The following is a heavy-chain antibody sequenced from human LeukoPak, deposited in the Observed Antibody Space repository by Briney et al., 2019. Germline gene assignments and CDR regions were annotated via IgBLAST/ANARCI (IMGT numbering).Heavy chain of an antibody. J-gene: IGHJ5*02. CDR2: INPNSGGT. CDR3: ARDQETPVVAATPNWFDP. Sequence: ASVKVSCKASGYTFTGYYMHWVRQAPGQGLEWMGWINPNSGGTNYAQKFQGRVTMTRDTSISTAYMELSRLRSDDTAVYYCARDQETPVVAATPNWFDPWGQGTLVTVSS. CDR1: GYTFTGYY. V-gene: IGHV1-2*02. D-gene: IGHD2-15*01.